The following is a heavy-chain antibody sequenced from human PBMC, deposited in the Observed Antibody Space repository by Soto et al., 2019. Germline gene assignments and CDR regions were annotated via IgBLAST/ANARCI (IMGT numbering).Heavy chain of an antibody. CDR3: VREADQNQLSHQGAFDI. CDR1: RDTFSNYY. V-gene: IGHV1-46*01. CDR2: INPSGGST. J-gene: IGHJ3*02. Sequence: QVELVQSGAEVKKPGASVKVSCKTSRDTFSNYYMHWVRQAPGQGPEWMGIINPSGGSTRNAQKFQGRVTMTRDMSTATVYMELSSLRSEDTAVYYCVREADQNQLSHQGAFDIWGQGTMVTVSA. D-gene: IGHD2-2*01.